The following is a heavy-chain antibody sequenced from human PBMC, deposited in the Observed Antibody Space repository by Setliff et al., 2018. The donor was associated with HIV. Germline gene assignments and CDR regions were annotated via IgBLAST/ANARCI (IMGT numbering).Heavy chain of an antibody. CDR3: ARHIAGYSAYDLGWFDP. D-gene: IGHD5-12*01. CDR2: IHTSGSS. J-gene: IGHJ5*02. CDR1: GGSISSGSYY. Sequence: SETLSLTCTVSGGSISSGSYYWSWIRQPAGKGLEWIGHIHTSGSSSYNPSLKSRVTISVDTSKNHFSLKLSSVTAADTAVYYCARHIAGYSAYDLGWFDPWGQGTLVTVSS. V-gene: IGHV4-61*09.